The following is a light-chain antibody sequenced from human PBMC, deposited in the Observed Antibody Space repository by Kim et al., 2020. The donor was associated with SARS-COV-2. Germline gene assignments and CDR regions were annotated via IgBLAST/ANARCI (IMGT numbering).Light chain of an antibody. CDR2: DAS. CDR1: QSVGTK. CDR3: QHNA. Sequence: PATLSVSPGERVTLSCRASQSVGTKLVWYQQKPGQAPRPLIYDASTRATGIPAWFTGSGSGTEFTLTINNLQSEDFAVYYCQHNAFGGGTKVDIK. V-gene: IGKV3-15*01. J-gene: IGKJ4*01.